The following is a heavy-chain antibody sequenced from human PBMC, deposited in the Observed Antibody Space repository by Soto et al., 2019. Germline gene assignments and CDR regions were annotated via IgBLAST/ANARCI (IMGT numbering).Heavy chain of an antibody. J-gene: IGHJ4*02. D-gene: IGHD3-3*01. V-gene: IGHV3-7*01. CDR2: IKQDGSEK. CDR1: GFTFSSYW. Sequence: EVQLVESGGGLVQPGGSLRLSCAASGFTFSSYWMSWVRQAPGKGLEWVANIKQDGSEKYYVDSVKGRFTISRDNAKNSLYLQMNSLRAEDTAVYYCARGITIFGVVIWGFDYWGQGTLVTVSS. CDR3: ARGITIFGVVIWGFDY.